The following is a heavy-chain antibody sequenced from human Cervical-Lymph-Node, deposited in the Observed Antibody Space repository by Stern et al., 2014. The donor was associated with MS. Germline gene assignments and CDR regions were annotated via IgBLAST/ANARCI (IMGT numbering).Heavy chain of an antibody. CDR2: IYYSGNT. Sequence: QLQLQESGPRLVKPSETLSLICTVSGGSISSSSYYWGWIRQPPGRGLELIATIYYSGNTNYNPSLKSRVTVSVDTSKNQFSLKLSSVTAADTALYYCARLGLLGGSQGFDNWGQGTLVTVSS. CDR3: ARLGLLGGSQGFDN. CDR1: GGSISSSSYY. D-gene: IGHD1-26*01. J-gene: IGHJ5*02. V-gene: IGHV4-39*01.